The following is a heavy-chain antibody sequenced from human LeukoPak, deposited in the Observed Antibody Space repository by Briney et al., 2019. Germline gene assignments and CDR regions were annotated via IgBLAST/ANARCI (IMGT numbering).Heavy chain of an antibody. CDR2: ISSSSSYI. Sequence: PGGSLRLSCAASGFTFSSYSMNWVRQAPGKGLEWVSCISSSSSYIYYADSVKGRFTISRDNSKNTLYLQMNNLRAEDTAVYYCARGYESSAYYGGVGCYFDYWGQGTLVTVSS. V-gene: IGHV3-21*01. CDR1: GFTFSSYS. D-gene: IGHD3-22*01. J-gene: IGHJ4*02. CDR3: ARGYESSAYYGGVGCYFDY.